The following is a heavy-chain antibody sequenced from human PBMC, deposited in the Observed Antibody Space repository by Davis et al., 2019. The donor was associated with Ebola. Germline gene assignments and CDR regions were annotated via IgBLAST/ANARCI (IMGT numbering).Heavy chain of an antibody. Sequence: MLSETLSLTCTVSGGSISSSSYYWGWIRQPPGKGLEWIGSIYYSGSTYYNPSLKSRVTISVDTSKNQFSLKLSSVTAADTAVYYCARLGIRSGSSSPQIGYWGQGTLVTVSS. D-gene: IGHD6-6*01. CDR2: IYYSGST. CDR1: GGSISSSSYY. V-gene: IGHV4-39*01. CDR3: ARLGIRSGSSSPQIGY. J-gene: IGHJ4*02.